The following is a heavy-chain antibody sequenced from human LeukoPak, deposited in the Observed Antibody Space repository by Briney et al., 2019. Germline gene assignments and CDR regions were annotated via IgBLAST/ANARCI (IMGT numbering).Heavy chain of an antibody. D-gene: IGHD4-23*01. CDR2: ISISGGNT. CDR3: AVLVMTTVVRSSREFDY. CDR1: GLTLRNFA. J-gene: IGHJ4*02. V-gene: IGHV3-23*01. Sequence: GGSLRLSCAASGLTLRNFAMSWVRQAPGKGLEWVSSISISGGNTYYADSVKGRFTISRDNSKNTLYLQMNSLRAEDTAVYYCAVLVMTTVVRSSREFDYWGXGTXXXXXS.